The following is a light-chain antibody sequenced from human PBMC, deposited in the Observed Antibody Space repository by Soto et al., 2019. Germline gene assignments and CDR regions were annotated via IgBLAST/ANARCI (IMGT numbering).Light chain of an antibody. CDR1: SSDVGAYNY. CDR3: QSYDSSLSGVV. Sequence: QSALTQPRSVSGSPGQSVTISCTGASSDVGAYNYVSWYQQHPGKAPRLMIYDVSKRPSGVPDRFSGSKSGTSASLAITGLQAEDEADYYCQSYDSSLSGVVFGGGTKLTVL. CDR2: DVS. J-gene: IGLJ2*01. V-gene: IGLV2-11*01.